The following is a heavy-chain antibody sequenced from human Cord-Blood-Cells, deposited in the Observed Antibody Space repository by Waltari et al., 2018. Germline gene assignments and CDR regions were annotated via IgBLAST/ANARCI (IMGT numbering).Heavy chain of an antibody. J-gene: IGHJ3*02. CDR3: ARPAPYSSSWQDAFDI. CDR1: GGSISSYY. V-gene: IGHV4-59*08. Sequence: QVQLQESGPGLVKPSETLSLTCTVSGGSISSYYWSWIRQPPGKGLEWIGYIYYSGRTNYNPSLKRRVTISVDTSKNQFSQKLSSVTAADTAVYYCARPAPYSSSWQDAFDIWGQGTMVTVSS. CDR2: IYYSGRT. D-gene: IGHD6-13*01.